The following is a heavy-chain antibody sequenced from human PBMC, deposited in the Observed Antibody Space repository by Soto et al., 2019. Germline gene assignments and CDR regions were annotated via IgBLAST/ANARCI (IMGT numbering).Heavy chain of an antibody. CDR2: ISYDGSNK. Sequence: QVQLVESGGGVVQPGRSLRLSCAASGFTFSSYGMHWVRQAPGKGLEWVAVISYDGSNKYYADSVKGRFTISRDNSKNTLYLQMNSLRAEDTAVYYCANPRLVSSGYGDYWGQGTLVTVSS. CDR3: ANPRLVSSGYGDY. CDR1: GFTFSSYG. J-gene: IGHJ4*02. V-gene: IGHV3-30*18. D-gene: IGHD3-22*01.